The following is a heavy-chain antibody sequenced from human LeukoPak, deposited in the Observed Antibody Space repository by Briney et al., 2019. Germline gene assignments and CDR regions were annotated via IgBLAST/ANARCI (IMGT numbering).Heavy chain of an antibody. CDR1: EYTFTGYY. J-gene: IGHJ4*02. CDR3: AREESGGYFDY. V-gene: IGHV1-46*01. CDR2: INPTGTGT. D-gene: IGHD2-8*02. Sequence: ASVKVSCKASEYTFTGYYMHWVRQAPGQGLEWMGLINPTGTGTNYAQKFRGRVTLTRDTSTTTVYMELSSLRSEDSAVYYCAREESGGYFDYWGQGTLVTVSS.